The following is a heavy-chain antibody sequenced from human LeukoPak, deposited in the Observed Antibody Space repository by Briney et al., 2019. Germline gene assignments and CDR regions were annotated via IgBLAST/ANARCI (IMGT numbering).Heavy chain of an antibody. Sequence: SETLSLTCTVSGGSISSGSYYWSWIRQPAGKGLEWIGYIYYSGSTNYNPSLKSRVTISVDTSKNQFSLKLSSVTAADTAVYYCARAYYDFWAPNWFDPWGQGTLVTVSS. J-gene: IGHJ5*02. D-gene: IGHD3-3*01. CDR2: IYYSGST. CDR3: ARAYYDFWAPNWFDP. V-gene: IGHV4-61*10. CDR1: GGSISSGSYY.